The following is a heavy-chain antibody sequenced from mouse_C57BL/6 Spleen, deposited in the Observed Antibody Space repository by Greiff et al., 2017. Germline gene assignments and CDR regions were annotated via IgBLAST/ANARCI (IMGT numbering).Heavy chain of an antibody. J-gene: IGHJ1*03. V-gene: IGHV3-6*01. CDR3: ASLNYYGSSYGYFDV. Sequence: EVKLQESGPGLVKPSQSLSLTCSVTGYSITSGYYWNWIRQFPGNKLEWMGYISYDGSNNYNPSLKNRISITRDTSKNQFFLKLNSVTTEDTATYYCASLNYYGSSYGYFDVWGTGTTVTVSS. D-gene: IGHD1-1*01. CDR1: GYSITSGYY. CDR2: ISYDGSN.